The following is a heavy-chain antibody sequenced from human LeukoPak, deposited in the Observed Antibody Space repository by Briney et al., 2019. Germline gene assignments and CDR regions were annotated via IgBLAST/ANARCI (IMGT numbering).Heavy chain of an antibody. D-gene: IGHD6-13*01. CDR1: GGSISNYY. V-gene: IGHV4-59*12. CDR3: ARRPRWGQQLFYFDY. Sequence: SETLSLTCTVSGGSISNYYWSWIRQPPGKGLEWIGYISYSGSTNYNPSLKSRVTISVDTSKNQFSLKLSSVTAADTAVYYCARRPRWGQQLFYFDYWGQGTLVTVSS. CDR2: ISYSGST. J-gene: IGHJ4*02.